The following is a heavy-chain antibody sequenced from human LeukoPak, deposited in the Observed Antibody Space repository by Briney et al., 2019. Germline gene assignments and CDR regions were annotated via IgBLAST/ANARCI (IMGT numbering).Heavy chain of an antibody. CDR1: GFTFSDHY. J-gene: IGHJ4*02. CDR2: ARNKANSYTT. V-gene: IGHV3-72*01. CDR3: ARVKSGEGYYFDF. Sequence: GGSLRLSCAASGFTFSDHYMDWVRQAPGKGLEWVGRARNKANSYTTEYAASVRGRFTISRDDSKNSLDLQMNSLKTEDTAVYYCARVKSGEGYYFDFWGQGTLVTVSS. D-gene: IGHD3-16*01.